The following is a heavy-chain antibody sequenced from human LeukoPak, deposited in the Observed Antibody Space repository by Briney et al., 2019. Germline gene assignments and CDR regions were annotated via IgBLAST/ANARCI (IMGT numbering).Heavy chain of an antibody. CDR3: ARDRCGGDCYSSFDY. D-gene: IGHD2-21*02. J-gene: IGHJ4*02. CDR1: GYTFTGYY. V-gene: IGHV1-2*02. CDR2: INPNSGGT. Sequence: ASLKVSCKASGYTFTGYYMHWVRQAPGQGLEWIGWINPNSGGTNYPQKFQGRVTMTREMSTSTVYMELSSLRSEDTAVYYCARDRCGGDCYSSFDYWGQGTLVTVSS.